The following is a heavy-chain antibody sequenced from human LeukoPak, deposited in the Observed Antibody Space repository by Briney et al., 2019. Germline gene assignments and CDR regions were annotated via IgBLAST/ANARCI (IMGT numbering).Heavy chain of an antibody. D-gene: IGHD3-3*01. J-gene: IGHJ5*02. CDR3: ARAEIRYYDFWSGYHNWFDP. CDR1: GYTFTGYD. CDR2: MNPNSGNT. V-gene: IGHV1-8*03. Sequence: ASVKVSCKASGYTFTGYDISWVRQATGQGLEWMGWMNPNSGNTGYAQKFQGRVTITRNTSISTAYMELSSLRSEDTAVYYCARAEIRYYDFWSGYHNWFDPWGQGTLVTVSS.